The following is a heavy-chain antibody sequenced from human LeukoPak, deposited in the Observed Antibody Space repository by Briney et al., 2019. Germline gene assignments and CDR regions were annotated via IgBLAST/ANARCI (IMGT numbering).Heavy chain of an antibody. CDR2: IYSGGSA. Sequence: GGSLRLSCAASGFTVSSNYMSWVRQAPGKGLEWVSVIYSGGSAYYVDSVKGRFTIFRDNSKNTLYLQMNSLRAEDTAVYYCARSLTTWGQGTLVTVSS. CDR3: ARSLTT. CDR1: GFTVSSNY. J-gene: IGHJ5*02. V-gene: IGHV3-53*01.